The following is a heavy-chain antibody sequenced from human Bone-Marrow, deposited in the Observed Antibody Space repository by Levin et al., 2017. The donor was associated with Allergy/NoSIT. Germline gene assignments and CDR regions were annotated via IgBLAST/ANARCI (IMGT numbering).Heavy chain of an antibody. V-gene: IGHV3-66*01. Sequence: ETLSLTCAASGFTISTNYMSWVRQVPGKGLEWVSIIHSGGRKNYADSVKGRFTISRDNYNNTLYLQMNSLRGEDTAIYYCARDDVVATNHWGQGTLVSVSS. CDR1: GFTISTNY. J-gene: IGHJ4*02. CDR3: ARDDVVATNH. CDR2: IHSGGRK. D-gene: IGHD5-12*01.